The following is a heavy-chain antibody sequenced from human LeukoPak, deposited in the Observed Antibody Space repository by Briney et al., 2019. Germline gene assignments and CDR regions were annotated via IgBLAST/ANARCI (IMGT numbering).Heavy chain of an antibody. CDR1: GGSISSGDYY. CDR2: YYYSGNT. V-gene: IGHV4-30-4*01. D-gene: IGHD5-18*01. CDR3: ARGTGYSYGDAHSDY. J-gene: IGHJ4*02. Sequence: SETLSLTCTVSGGSISSGDYYWSWLRQPPGKGLEWIGSYYYSGNTYYNPSLKSRLTISIDTSKNQFSLNLSSATAADTAVYYCARGTGYSYGDAHSDYWGQGTLVTVSS.